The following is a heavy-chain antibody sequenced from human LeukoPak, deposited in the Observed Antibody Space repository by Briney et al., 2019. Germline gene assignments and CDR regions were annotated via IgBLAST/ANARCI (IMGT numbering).Heavy chain of an antibody. CDR1: GGSISSSSYY. J-gene: IGHJ4*02. Sequence: SETLSLTCTVSGGSISSSSYYWGWIRQPPGKGLEWIGSIYYSGSTYYNPSLKSRVTISVDTSKNQFSLKLSSVTAADTAVYYCARDPVWFGEFDYWGQGTLVTVSS. CDR2: IYYSGST. CDR3: ARDPVWFGEFDY. V-gene: IGHV4-39*07. D-gene: IGHD3-10*01.